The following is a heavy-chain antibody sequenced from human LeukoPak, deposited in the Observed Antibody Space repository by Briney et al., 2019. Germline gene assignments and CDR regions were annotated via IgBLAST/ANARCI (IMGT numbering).Heavy chain of an antibody. D-gene: IGHD2-8*01. CDR3: ARPYAGIGDAFDI. Sequence: SQTLSLTCTVSGGSISSGDYYWRWLRQPPGTGLEWIGYIYYSGSTYYNPSLKSRVTISVDTSKNQFSLKLSSVTAADTAVYYCARPYAGIGDAFDIWGQGTMVTVSS. CDR1: GGSISSGDYY. V-gene: IGHV4-30-4*08. J-gene: IGHJ3*02. CDR2: IYYSGST.